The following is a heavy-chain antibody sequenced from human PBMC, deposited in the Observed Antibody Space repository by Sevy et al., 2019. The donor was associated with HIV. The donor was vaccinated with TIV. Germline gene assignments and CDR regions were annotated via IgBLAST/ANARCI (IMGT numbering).Heavy chain of an antibody. J-gene: IGHJ4*02. D-gene: IGHD6-6*01. CDR1: GGSISSYF. Sequence: SENLSLTCSVSGGSISSYFWTWVRQSPGKGLEWIGNIYFTGNTDYSPSLKSRVTLSLDTSKSQFSLTLKSVTASDTAIYFCARDSTSRPRVLDYWGQGTSVTVSS. CDR3: ARDSTSRPRVLDY. CDR2: IYFTGNT. V-gene: IGHV4-59*01.